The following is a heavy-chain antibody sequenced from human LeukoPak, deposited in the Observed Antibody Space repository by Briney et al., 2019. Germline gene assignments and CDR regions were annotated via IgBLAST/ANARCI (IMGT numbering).Heavy chain of an antibody. CDR2: IYHSGST. J-gene: IGHJ3*02. V-gene: IGHV4-30-2*01. Sequence: PSETLSLTCTVSGGSISSGGYYWSWIRQPPGKGLEWIGYIYHSGSTYYNPSLKSRVTISVDRSKNQFSLKLSSVTAADTAVYYCARGRDHAFDIWGQGTMVTVSS. CDR3: ARGRDHAFDI. CDR1: GGSISSGGYY.